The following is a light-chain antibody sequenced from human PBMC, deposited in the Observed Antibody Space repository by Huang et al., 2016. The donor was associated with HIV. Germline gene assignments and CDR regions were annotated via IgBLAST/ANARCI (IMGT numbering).Light chain of an antibody. J-gene: IGKJ4*01. CDR2: GSS. CDR3: HQYNNWLLS. Sequence: EIVMTQSPATLSVSPGQRVTLSCRANRSLSTNLAWYQQRQCQAPRLLIYGSSTRAPGSPARFSCSGSGTDFSLTISSLQSEDFALYYCHQYNNWLLSFGGGTRV. CDR1: RSLSTN. V-gene: IGKV3-15*01.